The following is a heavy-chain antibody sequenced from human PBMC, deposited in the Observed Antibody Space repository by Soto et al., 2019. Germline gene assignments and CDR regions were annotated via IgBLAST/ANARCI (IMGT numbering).Heavy chain of an antibody. V-gene: IGHV1-2*04. CDR3: ARGGGGYSENYGMDV. Sequence: ASGYTFTGYYMHWVRQAPGQGLEWMGWINPNSGGTNYAQKFQGWVTMTRDTSISTAYMELSRLRSDDTAVYYCARGGGGYSENYGMDVWGQGTTVTVSS. J-gene: IGHJ6*02. CDR2: INPNSGGT. CDR1: GYTFTGYY. D-gene: IGHD5-18*01.